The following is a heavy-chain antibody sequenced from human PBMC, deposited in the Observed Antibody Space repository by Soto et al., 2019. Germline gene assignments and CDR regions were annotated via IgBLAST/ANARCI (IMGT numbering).Heavy chain of an antibody. Sequence: TLSLTCAVYGGSFSGYYWSWIRQPPGKGLEWIGEINHSGSTNYNPSLKSRVTISVDTSKNQFSLKLSSVTAADTAVYYCASKMGRNDYWGQGTLVTVSS. CDR1: GGSFSGYY. CDR3: ASKMGRNDY. D-gene: IGHD1-26*01. CDR2: INHSGST. V-gene: IGHV4-34*01. J-gene: IGHJ4*02.